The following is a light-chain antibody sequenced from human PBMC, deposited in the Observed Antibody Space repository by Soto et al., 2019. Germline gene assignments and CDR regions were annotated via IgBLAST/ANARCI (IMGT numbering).Light chain of an antibody. CDR2: EAS. Sequence: QSALTQPASVSGSPGQSITISCTGTTSDIGSYNLVSWYQQHPGKVPKIIIYEASKRPSGAPYRFSGPKSGNTASLTISGLQAEDEADYYCCSYAGSSTWVFGTGTKLTVL. J-gene: IGLJ1*01. CDR3: CSYAGSSTWV. CDR1: TSDIGSYNL. V-gene: IGLV2-23*01.